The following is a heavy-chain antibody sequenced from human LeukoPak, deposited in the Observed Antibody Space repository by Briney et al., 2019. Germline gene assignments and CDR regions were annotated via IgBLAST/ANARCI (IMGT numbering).Heavy chain of an antibody. CDR2: ISSSGSTT. CDR1: GFTFSDNH. CDR3: ARHAGGYYDSRGYDY. D-gene: IGHD3-22*01. J-gene: IGHJ4*02. Sequence: GGSLRLSCPASGFTFSDNHMSWIPRAPGKGLERVQCISSSGSTTYYADSVKGRFTISRDNAKNSLYLQMNSLRADDTAVYYCARHAGGYYDSRGYDYWGQGTLVTVSS. V-gene: IGHV3-11*04.